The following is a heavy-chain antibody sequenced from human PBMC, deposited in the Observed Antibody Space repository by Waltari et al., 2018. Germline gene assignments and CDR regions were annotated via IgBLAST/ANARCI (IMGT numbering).Heavy chain of an antibody. CDR1: GYTLTKLS. Sequence: QVQLVQSGAEVKKPGASVKVSCKLSGYTLTKLSMHWVRQAPGKGLEWMGHFEPENGEAIYAQNFQGRVIMTVDTSTDTGYMEVSSLRFDDTAVYFCATDRRDGYNVQYSYGLDVWGQGTTVTVSS. CDR2: FEPENGEA. J-gene: IGHJ6*02. D-gene: IGHD5-12*01. CDR3: ATDRRDGYNVQYSYGLDV. V-gene: IGHV1-24*01.